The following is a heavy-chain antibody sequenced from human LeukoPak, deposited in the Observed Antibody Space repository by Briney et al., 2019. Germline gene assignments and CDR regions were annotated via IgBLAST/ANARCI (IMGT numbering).Heavy chain of an antibody. J-gene: IGHJ4*02. CDR3: ASGDRSGSLV. D-gene: IGHD5-12*01. CDR1: GGTFSSYA. Sequence: GASVKVSCKASGGTFSSYAISWVRQAPGQGLEWMGRIIPILGIANYAQKFQGRVTITADKSTSTAYMELSSLRSEDTTVYYCASGDRSGSLVWGQGTLVTVSS. V-gene: IGHV1-69*04. CDR2: IIPILGIA.